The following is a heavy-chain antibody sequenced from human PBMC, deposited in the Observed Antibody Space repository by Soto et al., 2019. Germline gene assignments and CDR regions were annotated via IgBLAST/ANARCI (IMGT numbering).Heavy chain of an antibody. CDR3: ARVFRRAMHAFDI. J-gene: IGHJ3*02. CDR1: GGSISSGGYY. D-gene: IGHD2-2*01. V-gene: IGHV4-31*03. Sequence: SETLSLTCTVSGGSISSGGYYWSWIRQHPGKGLEWIGYIYYSGSTYYNPSLKSRVTISVDTSKNQFSLKLSSVTAADTAVYYCARVFRRAMHAFDIWGQGTMVTVSS. CDR2: IYYSGST.